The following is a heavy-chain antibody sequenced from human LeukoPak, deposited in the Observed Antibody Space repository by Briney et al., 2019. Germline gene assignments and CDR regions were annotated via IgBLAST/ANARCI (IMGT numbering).Heavy chain of an antibody. J-gene: IGHJ4*02. CDR1: AFIFSDYG. V-gene: IGHV3-48*01. D-gene: IGHD2-2*01. Sequence: GGSLRLSRAASAFIFSDYGMNWVRQVAGKGLEWVSFISSRSSSTFYADSVKGRFTISRDSAKNSLDLQMTSLRAEDTAVYYCARGGDCTGTTCYARSASDYRGQGTLVTVSS. CDR2: ISSRSSST. CDR3: ARGGDCTGTTCYARSASDY.